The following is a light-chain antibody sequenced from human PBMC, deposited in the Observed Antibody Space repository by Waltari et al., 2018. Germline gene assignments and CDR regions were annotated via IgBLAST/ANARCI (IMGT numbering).Light chain of an antibody. CDR1: SIDIGYYNY. J-gene: IGLJ2*01. Sequence: QSALTQPASVSASPGQSLTISCTGTSIDIGYYNYVSWYQQHPGKAPKIMIYDVSNRPSGVSNRFSVSKSGNTASLTISGLQAEDEADYYCSSYTASTTLIFGGGTKLTVL. CDR3: SSYTASTTLI. V-gene: IGLV2-14*01. CDR2: DVS.